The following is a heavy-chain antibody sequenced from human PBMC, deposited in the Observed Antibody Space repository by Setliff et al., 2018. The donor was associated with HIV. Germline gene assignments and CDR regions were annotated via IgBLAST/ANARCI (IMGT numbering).Heavy chain of an antibody. J-gene: IGHJ4*02. CDR1: GLTFTNYW. CDR2: IKPDGGEK. V-gene: IGHV3-7*01. CDR3: ARDGFYPDYYFDY. Sequence: GGSLRLSCAASGLTFTNYWMSWVRQAPGKGLEWVANIKPDGGEKYYVDSVKGRFTISRDNAKNSLYLQMNSLRVEDTAVYYCARDGFYPDYYFDYWGQGTLVTVSS. D-gene: IGHD2-2*03.